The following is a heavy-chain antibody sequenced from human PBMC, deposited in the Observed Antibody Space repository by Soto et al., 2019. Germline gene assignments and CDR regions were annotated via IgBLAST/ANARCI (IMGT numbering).Heavy chain of an antibody. J-gene: IGHJ4*02. CDR3: ARLHYGDSQYYFDY. CDR1: GGSISSSSYY. CDR2: IYYSGST. D-gene: IGHD4-17*01. Sequence: PSETLSLTCTVSGGSISSSSYYWGWIRQPPGKGLEWIGSIYYSGSTYYNPSLKSRVTISVDTSKNQFSLKLSSVTAADTAVYYCARLHYGDSQYYFDYWGQGTLVTVSS. V-gene: IGHV4-39*01.